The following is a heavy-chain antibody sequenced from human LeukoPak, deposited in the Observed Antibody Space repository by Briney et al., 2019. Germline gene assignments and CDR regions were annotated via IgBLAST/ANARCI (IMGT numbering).Heavy chain of an antibody. CDR1: GGTFSSYA. Sequence: SVKVSCKASGGTFSSYAISWVRQAPGQGLEWMGGIIPIFGTANYAQKFQGRVTITADESTSTAYMELSSLRSEDTAVYYCAKGRLTSTIWYGFDHWGQGTLVTVSS. J-gene: IGHJ4*02. V-gene: IGHV1-69*13. D-gene: IGHD6-13*01. CDR3: AKGRLTSTIWYGFDH. CDR2: IIPIFGTA.